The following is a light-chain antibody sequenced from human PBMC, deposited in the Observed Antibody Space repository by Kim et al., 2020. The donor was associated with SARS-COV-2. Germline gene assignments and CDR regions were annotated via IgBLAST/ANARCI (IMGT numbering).Light chain of an antibody. Sequence: GTTVTIPCTQSRGSIASNYVHWYQRRPGSDPTSVRYEDNQSPSGVPTRFSGSIDSSSNSASLTISGLKTEDEAEYYCQSYDDNSVVFGGGTKLTVL. J-gene: IGLJ2*01. CDR1: RGSIASNY. V-gene: IGLV6-57*03. CDR2: EDN. CDR3: QSYDDNSVV.